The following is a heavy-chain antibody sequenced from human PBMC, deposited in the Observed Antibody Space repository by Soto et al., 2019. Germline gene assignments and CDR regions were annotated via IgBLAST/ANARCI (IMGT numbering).Heavy chain of an antibody. Sequence: PSETLSLTCTVSGGSVSSGSYYWSWIRQPPGKGLEWIGYIYYSGSTNYNPSLKSRVTISVDTSKNQFSLKLSSVTAADTAVYYCARFYFDWLSDWFDPWAQGTLVTVSS. D-gene: IGHD3-9*01. CDR1: GGSVSSGSYY. V-gene: IGHV4-61*01. J-gene: IGHJ5*02. CDR2: IYYSGST. CDR3: ARFYFDWLSDWFDP.